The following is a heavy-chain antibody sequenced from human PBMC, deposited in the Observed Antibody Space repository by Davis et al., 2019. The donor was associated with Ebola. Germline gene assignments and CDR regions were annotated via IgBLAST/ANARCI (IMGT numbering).Heavy chain of an antibody. J-gene: IGHJ6*01. CDR1: GGSISSSSYY. CDR2: IYYSGST. D-gene: IGHD5-12*01. V-gene: IGHV4-39*07. CDR3: ARVVATTRYYYYYYGMDV. Sequence: SETLSLTCTVSGGSISSSSYYWGWIRQPPGKGLEWIGSIYYSGSTYYNPSLKSRVTISVDKSKNQFSLKLSSVPAADTAVYYCARVVATTRYYYYYYGMDVLGQGTTVTVSS.